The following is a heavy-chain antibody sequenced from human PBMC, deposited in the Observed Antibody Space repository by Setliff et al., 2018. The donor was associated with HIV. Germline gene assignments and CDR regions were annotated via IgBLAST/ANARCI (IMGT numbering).Heavy chain of an antibody. CDR1: DGSISNDY. Sequence: SETLSLTCTVSDGSISNDYWHWIRQSPGRGLEWIGYIYYTGSTNYNPSLKSRVAMSVDSSNHQFSLKLTSVTPADTAIYYCAREDGSNSHDTFEIWGQGILVTVSS. D-gene: IGHD1-1*01. V-gene: IGHV4-59*01. CDR3: AREDGSNSHDTFEI. CDR2: IYYTGST. J-gene: IGHJ3*02.